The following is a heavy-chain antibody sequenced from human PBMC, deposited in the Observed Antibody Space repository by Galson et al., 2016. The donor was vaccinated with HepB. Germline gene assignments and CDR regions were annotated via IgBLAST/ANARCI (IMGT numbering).Heavy chain of an antibody. CDR2: IYYSGST. J-gene: IGHJ2*01. V-gene: IGHV4-39*07. CDR3: ARVVGITMIIATGYIDL. D-gene: IGHD3-22*01. Sequence: SETLSLTCSVSGGSISNDIFYWGWIRQPPGKGLEWIGNIYYSGSTYYNPSLKSRVTISVDTSKNQFSLKLTSVTAADAAVYYCARVVGITMIIATGYIDLWGRGTLVTVSS. CDR1: GGSISNDIFY.